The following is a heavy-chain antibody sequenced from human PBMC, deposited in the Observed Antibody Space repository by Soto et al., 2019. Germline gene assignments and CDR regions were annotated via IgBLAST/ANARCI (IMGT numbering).Heavy chain of an antibody. Sequence: SETLSLTCTVSGVSISSYYWSWIRQPPGKGLEWIGYIYYSGSTNYNPSLKSRVTISVDTSKNQFSLKLSSVTAADTAVYYCATRPPGGVWVGVFDYWSQGTLVTVS. J-gene: IGHJ4*02. CDR2: IYYSGST. V-gene: IGHV4-59*01. D-gene: IGHD3-16*01. CDR1: GVSISSYY. CDR3: ATRPPGGVWVGVFDY.